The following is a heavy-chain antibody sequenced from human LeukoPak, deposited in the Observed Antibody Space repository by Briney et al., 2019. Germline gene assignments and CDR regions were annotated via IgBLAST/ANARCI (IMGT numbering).Heavy chain of an antibody. CDR1: GFTFSSYA. V-gene: IGHV3-48*04. Sequence: GGSLRLSCVVSGFTFSSYAMSWVRQAPGKGLEWVSYISSGTSIIYYADSVKGRFTISRDNAKNSLYLQMNSLRAGDTAMYYCARLGTYGDYFDYWGQGTLVTVSS. J-gene: IGHJ4*02. D-gene: IGHD1-26*01. CDR3: ARLGTYGDYFDY. CDR2: ISSGTSII.